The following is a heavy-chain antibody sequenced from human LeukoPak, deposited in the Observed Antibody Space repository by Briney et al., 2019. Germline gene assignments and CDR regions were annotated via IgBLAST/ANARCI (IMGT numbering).Heavy chain of an antibody. Sequence: GGSLILSCSASGFTFSSFAMHWVRQAPGKGLEYVAAISRNGGSTYYADSVKGRFTISRDNSKSTLYLQMSILRAEDTAVYLCVKDLRSDFMGVLSRYLSYWGQGTLVTVSS. CDR3: VKDLRSDFMGVLSRYLSY. D-gene: IGHD2/OR15-2a*01. V-gene: IGHV3-64D*09. J-gene: IGHJ4*02. CDR2: ISRNGGST. CDR1: GFTFSSFA.